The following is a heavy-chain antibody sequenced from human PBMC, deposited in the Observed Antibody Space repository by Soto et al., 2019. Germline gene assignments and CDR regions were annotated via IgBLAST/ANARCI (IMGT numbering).Heavy chain of an antibody. CDR3: ARARRGYYYYYGMDV. Sequence: PSETLSLTCTVSGGSVSSGSYYWSWIRQPPGKGLEWIGYIYYSGSTNYNPSLKSRVTISVDTSKNQFSLKLSSVTAADTAVYYCARARRGYYYYYGMDVWGQGTTVTVSS. V-gene: IGHV4-61*01. D-gene: IGHD3-10*01. CDR2: IYYSGST. CDR1: GGSVSSGSYY. J-gene: IGHJ6*02.